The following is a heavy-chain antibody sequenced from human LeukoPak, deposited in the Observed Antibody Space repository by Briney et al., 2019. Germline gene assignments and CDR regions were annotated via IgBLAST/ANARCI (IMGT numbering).Heavy chain of an antibody. J-gene: IGHJ4*02. Sequence: SETLSLTCTVSGGSISSYYWSWIRQPPGKGLEWIGYIYYSGSTNYNPSLKSRVTISVDTSKNQFSLKLSSVTAADTAVYYCARDRNSRPDYWGQGTLVTVSS. CDR1: GGSISSYY. CDR2: IYYSGST. CDR3: ARDRNSRPDY. V-gene: IGHV4-59*12. D-gene: IGHD6-13*01.